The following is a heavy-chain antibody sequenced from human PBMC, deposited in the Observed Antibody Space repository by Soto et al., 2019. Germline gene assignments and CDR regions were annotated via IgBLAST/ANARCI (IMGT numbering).Heavy chain of an antibody. CDR2: INHSGST. V-gene: IGHV4-34*01. CDR1: GGSFSGYY. D-gene: IGHD6-25*01. CDR3: ARVRPSRYYYYMDV. J-gene: IGHJ6*03. Sequence: SETLSLTCAVYGGSFSGYYWSWIRQPPGKGLEWIGEINHSGSTNYNPSLKSRVTISVDTSKNQFSLKLSSVTAADTAVYYCARVRPSRYYYYMDVWGQGTLVTVSS.